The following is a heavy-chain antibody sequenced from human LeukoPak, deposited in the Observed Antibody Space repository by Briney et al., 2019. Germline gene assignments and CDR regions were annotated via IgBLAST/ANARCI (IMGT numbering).Heavy chain of an antibody. CDR2: ISSSSSYI. D-gene: IGHD6-19*01. V-gene: IGHV3-21*01. CDR3: ARIVSSGWYQDY. J-gene: IGHJ4*02. Sequence: GGPLRLSCAASGFTFSSYSMNWVRQAPGKGLEWVSSISSSSSYIYYADSVKGRFTISRDNAKNSLYLQMNSLRAEDTAVYYCARIVSSGWYQDYWGQGTLVTVSS. CDR1: GFTFSSYS.